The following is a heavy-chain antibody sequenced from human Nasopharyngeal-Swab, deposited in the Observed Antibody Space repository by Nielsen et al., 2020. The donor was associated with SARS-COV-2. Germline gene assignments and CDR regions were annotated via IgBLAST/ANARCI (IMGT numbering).Heavy chain of an antibody. Sequence: VRQAPGKGLEWVAVISYDGSNKYYADSVKGRFTISRDNSKNTLYLQMNSLRAEDTAVYYCARDRIPWYYYDSSGYSAGDYWGQGTLVTVSS. CDR2: ISYDGSNK. CDR3: ARDRIPWYYYDSSGYSAGDY. D-gene: IGHD3-22*01. J-gene: IGHJ4*02. V-gene: IGHV3-30*04.